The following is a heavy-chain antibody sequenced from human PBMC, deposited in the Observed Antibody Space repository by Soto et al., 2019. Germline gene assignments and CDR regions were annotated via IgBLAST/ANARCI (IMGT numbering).Heavy chain of an antibody. D-gene: IGHD3-9*01. V-gene: IGHV1-3*04. CDR3: AKNGAGTGHF. J-gene: IGHJ4*02. CDR2: INIVNGNT. CDR1: GYDFASDI. Sequence: QVHLVQSGAEVKKPGASVKVSCKASGYDFASDIMHWVRQAPGQSLEWMGWINIVNGNTKYSQKFQGRVTITRDTSASTAYMELSSLRSEDTAMYSCAKNGAGTGHFWGQGTLLTVSS.